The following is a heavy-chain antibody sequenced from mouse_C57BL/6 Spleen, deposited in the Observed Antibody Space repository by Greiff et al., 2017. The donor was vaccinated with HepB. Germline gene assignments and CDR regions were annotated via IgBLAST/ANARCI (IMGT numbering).Heavy chain of an antibody. D-gene: IGHD1-1*01. CDR2: IYPGSGNT. CDR3: ARSSTTVVAPFAY. Sequence: VQLQQSGPELVKPGASVKISCKASGYSFTSYYIHWVKQRPGQGLEWIGWIYPGSGNTKYNEKFKGKATLTADTSSSTAYMQLSSLTSEDSAVYYCARSSTTVVAPFAYWGQGTLVTVSA. V-gene: IGHV1-66*01. CDR1: GYSFTSYY. J-gene: IGHJ3*01.